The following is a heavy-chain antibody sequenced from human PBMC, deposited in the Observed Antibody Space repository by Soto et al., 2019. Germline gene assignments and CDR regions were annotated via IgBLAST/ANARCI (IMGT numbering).Heavy chain of an antibody. CDR3: ARVSGSSGYYHDFDY. D-gene: IGHD3-22*01. V-gene: IGHV3-9*01. CDR1: KFTFHDYA. Sequence: GGSLRLSCAASKFTFHDYAMHWVRQAPGKGLEWVSGITWNSGDIAYADSVKGRFTISRDNAKNSLYLQMNSLRADDTAFYYCARVSGSSGYYHDFDYWGQGTLVTVSS. J-gene: IGHJ4*02. CDR2: ITWNSGDI.